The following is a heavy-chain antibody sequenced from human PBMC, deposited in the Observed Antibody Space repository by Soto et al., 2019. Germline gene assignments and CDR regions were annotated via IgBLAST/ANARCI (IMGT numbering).Heavy chain of an antibody. Sequence: PGGSLRLSCAPSGFTFSSYSMNWVRQAPGKGLEWVSSISSSSSYIYYADSVKGRFTISRDNAKNSLYLQMNTLSAEDTAVYYCASGNSYGYYALNYWCRGTMVAVAS. D-gene: IGHD5-18*01. CDR1: GFTFSSYS. V-gene: IGHV3-21*01. CDR2: ISSSSSYI. J-gene: IGHJ4*02. CDR3: ASGNSYGYYALNY.